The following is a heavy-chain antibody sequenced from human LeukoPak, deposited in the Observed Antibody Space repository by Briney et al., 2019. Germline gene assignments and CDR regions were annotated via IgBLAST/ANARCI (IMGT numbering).Heavy chain of an antibody. D-gene: IGHD5-18*01. Sequence: SVKVSCKASGGTLGTYAVSWVRQAPGQGLEWMGRISPMFGIANYTQKFQGRVTITTDESANTAHMELSSLTSEGTAVYYCARENSWIQPYMDVWGKGTTVIVSS. CDR3: ARENSWIQPYMDV. V-gene: IGHV1-69*05. CDR1: GGTLGTYA. CDR2: ISPMFGIA. J-gene: IGHJ6*03.